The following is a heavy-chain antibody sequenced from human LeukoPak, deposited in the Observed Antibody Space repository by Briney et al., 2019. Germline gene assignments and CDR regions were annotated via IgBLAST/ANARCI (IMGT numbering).Heavy chain of an antibody. Sequence: GASLRLSCAASGFTFSNYAMSWVRQAPGKGLEWVSAVSGRDDSTYYADSVKGRFTISRDTSKNTLYLQMNSLRAEDTAVYYRAKWGDYDILTGYYDSDYWGQGTLVTVSS. CDR2: VSGRDDST. CDR3: AKWGDYDILTGYYDSDY. J-gene: IGHJ4*02. V-gene: IGHV3-23*01. CDR1: GFTFSNYA. D-gene: IGHD3-9*01.